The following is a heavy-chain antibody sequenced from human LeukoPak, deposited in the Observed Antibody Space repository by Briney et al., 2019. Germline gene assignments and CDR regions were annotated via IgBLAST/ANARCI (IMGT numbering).Heavy chain of an antibody. CDR3: ATAGQWLASRPHDS. V-gene: IGHV4-59*12. CDR1: GGSISSYY. D-gene: IGHD6-19*01. CDR2: IYHTGNT. J-gene: IGHJ4*02. Sequence: KPSETLSLTCTVSGGSISSYYWSWIRQPPGKGLEWIGEIYHTGNTNYNPSLTSRLTISVDKSKNQFSLMLNSVTAADTAVYYCATAGQWLASRPHDSWGQGTLVTVSS.